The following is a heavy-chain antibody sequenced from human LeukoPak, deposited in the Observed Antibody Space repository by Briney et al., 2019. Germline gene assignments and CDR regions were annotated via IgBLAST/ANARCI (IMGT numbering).Heavy chain of an antibody. V-gene: IGHV1-69*05. J-gene: IGHJ5*02. CDR3: ARGYCSSTSCSLGWFDP. D-gene: IGHD2-2*01. CDR2: INPIFGTA. CDR1: GGTFSSYA. Sequence: SVKVSCKASGGTFSSYAITWVRQAPGQGLEWMGGINPIFGTANYAQKFQGRVTITTDESTTTAYMELSSLRSEDTAVFYCARGYCSSTSCSLGWFDPWGQGTLVTVSS.